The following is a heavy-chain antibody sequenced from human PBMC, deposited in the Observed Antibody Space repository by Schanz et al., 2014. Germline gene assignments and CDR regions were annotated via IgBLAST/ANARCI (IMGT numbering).Heavy chain of an antibody. CDR1: GITFSRHA. CDR3: AKRCSSTSCSHGAFDI. J-gene: IGHJ3*02. CDR2: ISGSGDNT. Sequence: EVHLVESGGGLVQPGGSLRLSCAASGITFSRHAMSWVRQAPGKGLEWVSAISGSGDNTFYADSVKGRFTISRDNSKNTLYLQMNSLRDEDTAMYYCAKRCSSTSCSHGAFDIWGQGTMVTVSS. D-gene: IGHD2-2*01. V-gene: IGHV3-23*04.